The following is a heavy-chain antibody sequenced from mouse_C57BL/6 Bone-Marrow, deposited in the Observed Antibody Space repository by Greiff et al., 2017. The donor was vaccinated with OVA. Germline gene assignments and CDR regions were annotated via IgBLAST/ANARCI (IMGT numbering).Heavy chain of an antibody. J-gene: IGHJ2*01. V-gene: IGHV2-6-1*01. Sequence: VKLVESGPGLVAPSQSLSITCTVSGFSLTSYGVHWVRQPPGKGLEWLVVIWSDGSTTYNSALKSRLSISKDNSKSQVFLKMNSLQTDDTAMYYCARQKNDYDPYYFDYWGQGTTLTVSS. CDR2: IWSDGST. CDR1: GFSLTSYG. CDR3: ARQKNDYDPYYFDY. D-gene: IGHD2-4*01.